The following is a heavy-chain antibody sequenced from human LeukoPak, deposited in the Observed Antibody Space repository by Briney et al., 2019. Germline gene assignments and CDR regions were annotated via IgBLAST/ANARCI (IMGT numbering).Heavy chain of an antibody. Sequence: GGSLRLSCAASGFTFSSYAMHWVRQAPGKGLEYVSAISSNGGSTYYANSVKGRFTISRDNSKNTLYLQMNSLRAEDMALYYCAKDRFGYGSSWYSYYFDYWGQGTLVTVSS. CDR3: AKDRFGYGSSWYSYYFDY. V-gene: IGHV3-64*01. J-gene: IGHJ4*02. D-gene: IGHD6-13*01. CDR1: GFTFSSYA. CDR2: ISSNGGST.